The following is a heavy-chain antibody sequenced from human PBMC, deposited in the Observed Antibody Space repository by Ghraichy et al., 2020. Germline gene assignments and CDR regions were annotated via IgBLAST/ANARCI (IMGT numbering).Heavy chain of an antibody. Sequence: GESLNISCAASGFTFSSYSMNWVRQAPGKGLEWVSSISSSSSYIYYADSVKGRFTISRDNAKNSLYLQMNSLRAEDTAVYYCARDLSPYYYGMDVCGQGTTVTVSS. CDR2: ISSSSSYI. V-gene: IGHV3-21*01. CDR1: GFTFSSYS. J-gene: IGHJ6*02. CDR3: ARDLSPYYYGMDV.